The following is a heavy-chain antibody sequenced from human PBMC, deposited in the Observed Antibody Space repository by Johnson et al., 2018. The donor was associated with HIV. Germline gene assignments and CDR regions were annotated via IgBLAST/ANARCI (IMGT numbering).Heavy chain of an antibody. D-gene: IGHD1-20*01. CDR3: ARCGEGITGTSEAFDI. CDR2: ISSSGSTI. J-gene: IGHJ3*02. Sequence: QVQLLESGGGLVQPGGSLRLSCAASGFTFSDYYMSWVRQAPGKGLEWVSYISSSGSTIYYADSVKGRFTTSRANAKNSLYLQMNSLRAEDTAVYYCARCGEGITGTSEAFDIWGQGTMVTVSS. CDR1: GFTFSDYY. V-gene: IGHV3-11*04.